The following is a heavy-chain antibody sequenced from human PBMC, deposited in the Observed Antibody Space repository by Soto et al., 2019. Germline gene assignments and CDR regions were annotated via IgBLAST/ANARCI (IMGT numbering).Heavy chain of an antibody. Sequence: QVQLQESGPGLVKPSETLSLTCTVSGDSISSFYWCWLRQPPGKGLEWIGYTRSTNYNPALKSRVTISVDTSLTQVSLRLSSVTAADTAVYYCARRGGGFDNWFDLWGQGTLVTVSS. CDR3: ARRGGGFDNWFDL. CDR1: GDSISSFY. V-gene: IGHV4-59*08. J-gene: IGHJ5*02. CDR2: YTRST.